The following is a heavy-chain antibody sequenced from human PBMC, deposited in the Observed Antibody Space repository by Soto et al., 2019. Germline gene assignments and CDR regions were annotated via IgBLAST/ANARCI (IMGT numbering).Heavy chain of an antibody. CDR3: SREGCSGGSCYSQLFYYMDV. D-gene: IGHD2-15*01. Sequence: ASVKVSCKASGYTFTSYYMHWVRQAPGQGLEWMGIINPSGGSTSYAQKFQGRVTMTRDTSTSTVYMELSSLGSEDTAVYYCSREGCSGGSCYSQLFYYMDVWGQGTTVTVSS. CDR1: GYTFTSYY. V-gene: IGHV1-46*03. J-gene: IGHJ6*03. CDR2: INPSGGST.